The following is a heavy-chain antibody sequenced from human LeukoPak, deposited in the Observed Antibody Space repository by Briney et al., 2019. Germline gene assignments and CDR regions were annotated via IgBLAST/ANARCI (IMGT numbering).Heavy chain of an antibody. V-gene: IGHV3-30-3*01. Sequence: GGSLRLSCAASGFTFSSYAMHWVRQAPGKGLEWVAVISYDGSNKYYADSVKGRFTISRDNSKNTLYLQMNSLRAEDTAVYYCASAQVSYCSGGSCSIDYWGQGTLVTVSS. J-gene: IGHJ4*02. CDR2: ISYDGSNK. CDR3: ASAQVSYCSGGSCSIDY. CDR1: GFTFSSYA. D-gene: IGHD2-15*01.